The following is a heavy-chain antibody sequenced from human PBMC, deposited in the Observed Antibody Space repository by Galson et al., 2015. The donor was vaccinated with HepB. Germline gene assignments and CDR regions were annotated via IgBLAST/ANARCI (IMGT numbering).Heavy chain of an antibody. CDR1: GFTVSSNY. CDR3: ARERWYYYGSSGYN. J-gene: IGHJ4*02. D-gene: IGHD3-22*01. CDR2: IYSGGST. V-gene: IGHV3-66*02. Sequence: SLRLSCAASGFTVSSNYMSWVRQAPGKGLEWVSVIYSGGSTYYADSVKGRFTISRDNSKNTLYLQMNSLRAEDTAVYYCARERWYYYGSSGYNWGQGTLVTASS.